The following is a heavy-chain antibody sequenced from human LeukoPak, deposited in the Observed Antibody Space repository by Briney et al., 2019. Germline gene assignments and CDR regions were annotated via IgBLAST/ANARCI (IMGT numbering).Heavy chain of an antibody. D-gene: IGHD1-26*01. CDR3: ARGKSRGSHIDY. CDR1: GGSISSNNW. Sequence: SETLSLTCAVSGGSISSNNWWSWVRQPPGKGLEWIGEIYHSGNSNYNPSLKSRVTISVDKSKNQFSLKLRSVTAADTAVYYCARGKSRGSHIDYWGQGTLVTVSS. CDR2: IYHSGNS. J-gene: IGHJ4*02. V-gene: IGHV4-4*02.